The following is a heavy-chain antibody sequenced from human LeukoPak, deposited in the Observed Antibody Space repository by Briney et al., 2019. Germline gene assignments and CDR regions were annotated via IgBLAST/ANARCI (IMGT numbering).Heavy chain of an antibody. J-gene: IGHJ4*02. CDR1: GFTFDDYA. V-gene: IGHV3-9*03. D-gene: IGHD6-6*01. Sequence: PGGXXRLSRAASGFTFDDYAMHWVRHAPGKGLEWVSGISWNSGSIVYADSVKGRLTISRDNGKNSLYLQMNSLRAEDMALYYCARAYSSSSYFDYWGQGTLVTVSS. CDR3: ARAYSSSSYFDY. CDR2: ISWNSGSI.